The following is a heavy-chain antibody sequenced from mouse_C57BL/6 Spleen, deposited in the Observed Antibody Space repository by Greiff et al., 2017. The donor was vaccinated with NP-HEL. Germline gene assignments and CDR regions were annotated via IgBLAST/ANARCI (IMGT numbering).Heavy chain of an antibody. CDR3: ARSRYYGSSLFDY. D-gene: IGHD1-1*01. Sequence: QVQLQQSGAELVKPGASVKLSCKASGYTFTSYWMQWVKQRPGQGLEWIGEIDPSDSYTNYNQKFKGKATMTVDTSSSTAYMQLSSLTSEDSAVYSCARSRYYGSSLFDYWGQGTTLTVSS. CDR2: IDPSDSYT. J-gene: IGHJ2*01. V-gene: IGHV1-50*01. CDR1: GYTFTSYW.